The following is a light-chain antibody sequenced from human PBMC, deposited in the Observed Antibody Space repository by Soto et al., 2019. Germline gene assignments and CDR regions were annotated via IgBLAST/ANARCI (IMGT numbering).Light chain of an antibody. V-gene: IGKV3-15*01. CDR2: GAS. CDR1: QSVSSN. J-gene: IGKJ2*02. Sequence: EIVMTQSPATLSVSPGERATLSCRASQSVSSNLAWYQQKPGQAPRLLIYGASTRATGIPARFSGSGSGTEFTLTISSLQSEDFAVYYWQQYNNWPPCTFGQGTKLEIK. CDR3: QQYNNWPPCT.